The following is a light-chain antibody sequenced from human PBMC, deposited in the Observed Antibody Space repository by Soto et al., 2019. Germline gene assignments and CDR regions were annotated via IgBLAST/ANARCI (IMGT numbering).Light chain of an antibody. CDR2: DAS. J-gene: IGKJ1*01. CDR1: QSVSSY. Sequence: EIVLTQSPATLPLSPGERATLSCRASQSVSSYLAWYQQKPGQAPRLLIYDASNRATGIPARFSGSGSGTDFTPTISRLEPEDFAVYYCQHRSNWPPGTFGQGTKVEIK. V-gene: IGKV3-11*01. CDR3: QHRSNWPPGT.